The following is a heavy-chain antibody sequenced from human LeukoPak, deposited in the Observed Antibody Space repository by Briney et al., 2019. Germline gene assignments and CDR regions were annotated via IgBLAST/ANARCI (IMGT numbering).Heavy chain of an antibody. CDR1: GFTFSSYW. J-gene: IGHJ6*03. V-gene: IGHV3-74*01. Sequence: TGGSLRLSCAASGFTFSSYWKHWVRQAPGKGLVWVSRINSDGSSTSYADSVKGRFTISRDNAKNTLYLQMNSLRAEDTAVYYCARDRVVVAATNYYYYMDVWGKGTTVTVSS. CDR2: INSDGSST. CDR3: ARDRVVVAATNYYYYMDV. D-gene: IGHD2-15*01.